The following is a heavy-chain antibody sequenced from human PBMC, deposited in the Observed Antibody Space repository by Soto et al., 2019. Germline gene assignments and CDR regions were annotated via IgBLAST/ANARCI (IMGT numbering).Heavy chain of an antibody. Sequence: GGSLRLSCAASGFTFSSYAMSWVRQAPGKGLEWVSAISGSGGSTYYADSVKGRFTISRDNSKNTLYLQMNSLRAEDTAVYYCAKKQGGLTTPSRTTHGYYMDVWGKGTTVTVSS. D-gene: IGHD4-17*01. V-gene: IGHV3-23*01. CDR2: ISGSGGST. J-gene: IGHJ6*03. CDR3: AKKQGGLTTPSRTTHGYYMDV. CDR1: GFTFSSYA.